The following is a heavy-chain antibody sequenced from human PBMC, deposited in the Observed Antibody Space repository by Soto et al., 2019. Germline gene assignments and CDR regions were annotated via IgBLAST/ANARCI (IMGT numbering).Heavy chain of an antibody. Sequence: SETLSLPCAVYGGSLSGHYWRRIRQPPGKGLEWIGEINHSGSTNYNPSLKSRVTISVDTSKNQFSLKLSSVTAADTAVYYCAIGYSYGFRPNYYYYGMDVWGQGTTGTVS. J-gene: IGHJ6*02. V-gene: IGHV4-34*01. D-gene: IGHD5-18*01. CDR2: INHSGST. CDR3: AIGYSYGFRPNYYYYGMDV. CDR1: GGSLSGHY.